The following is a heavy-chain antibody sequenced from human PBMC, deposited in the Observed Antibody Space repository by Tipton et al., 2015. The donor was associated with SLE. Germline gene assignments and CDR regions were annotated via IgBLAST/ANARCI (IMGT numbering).Heavy chain of an antibody. CDR2: IKQDGSEK. CDR3: AREEMATSFDY. Sequence: SLRLSCVASGFAFSSDAMNWVRQAPGKGLEWVANIKQDGSEKYYVDSVKGRFTISRDNAKNSLYLQMNSLRAEDTAVYYCAREEMATSFDYWGQGTLVTV. V-gene: IGHV3-7*03. CDR1: GFAFSSDA. J-gene: IGHJ4*02. D-gene: IGHD5-24*01.